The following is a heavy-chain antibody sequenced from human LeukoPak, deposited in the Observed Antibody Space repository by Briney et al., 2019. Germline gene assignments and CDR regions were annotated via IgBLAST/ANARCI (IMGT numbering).Heavy chain of an antibody. CDR3: ARDSAPSGSYFSEFDY. J-gene: IGHJ4*02. D-gene: IGHD1-26*01. CDR2: ISSSSSYI. Sequence: PGGSLRLSCAASGFTFSSYSMNWVRQAPGKGLEWVSSISSSSSYIYYADSVKGRFTISRDNAKNSLYLQMNSLRAEDTAVYYCARDSAPSGSYFSEFDYWGQGTLVTVSS. V-gene: IGHV3-21*01. CDR1: GFTFSSYS.